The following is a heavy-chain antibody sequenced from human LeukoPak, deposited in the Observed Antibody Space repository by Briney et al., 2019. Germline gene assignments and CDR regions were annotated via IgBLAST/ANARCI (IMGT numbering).Heavy chain of an antibody. CDR3: ARDLDHYFDY. V-gene: IGHV4-31*03. J-gene: IGHJ4*02. CDR2: IYYSGST. CDR1: GGSISSGGYY. Sequence: SETLSLTCTVSGGSISSGGYYWSWIRQHPGKGLEWIGYIYYSGSTYYNPSLKSRVTISVDTSKNQFSLKLSSATAADTAVYYCARDLDHYFDYWGRGTLVTVSS. D-gene: IGHD3-3*01.